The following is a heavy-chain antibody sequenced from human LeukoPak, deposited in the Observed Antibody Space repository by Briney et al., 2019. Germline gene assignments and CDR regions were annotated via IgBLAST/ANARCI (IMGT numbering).Heavy chain of an antibody. J-gene: IGHJ3*02. CDR3: ARDQSPGGYESDYAFDI. CDR1: GGSISSYY. V-gene: IGHV4-59*12. Sequence: PSETLSLTCTVSGGSISSYYWSWIRQPPGKGLEWIGYIYYSGSTNYNPSLKSRVTISVDTSKNQFSLKLRSVTAADTAVYYCARDQSPGGYESDYAFDIWGQGTMVTVSS. CDR2: IYYSGST. D-gene: IGHD2-2*01.